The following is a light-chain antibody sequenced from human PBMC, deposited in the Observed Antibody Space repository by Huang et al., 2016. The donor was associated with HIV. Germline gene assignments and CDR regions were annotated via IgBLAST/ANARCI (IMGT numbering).Light chain of an antibody. J-gene: IGKJ2*01. CDR1: QGFLYSSNNKNS. CDR2: WAS. CDR3: QQYYSTPYT. Sequence: DIVMTQSPDSLAVSLGERATINCTSSQGFLYSSNNKNSLAWYEQKPGQPPKLIIYWASTRESGVPDRFSGSGSGTDFTLTISSLQAEDVAVYYCQQYYSTPYTFGQGTKLEIK. V-gene: IGKV4-1*01.